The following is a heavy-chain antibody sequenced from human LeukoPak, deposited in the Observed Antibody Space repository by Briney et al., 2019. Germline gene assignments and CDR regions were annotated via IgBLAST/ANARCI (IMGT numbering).Heavy chain of an antibody. CDR1: GGSICSYY. CDR2: ISYTGST. V-gene: IGHV4-59*08. CDR3: ARQTQGDY. Sequence: SETLSLTCTVSGGSICSYYWSWMPQPPGKGLEWIGYISYTGSTNYNPSLKSRVTISVDTSKNQFSLKLSSVTAADTAVYYSARQTQGDYWGQGTLVTVSS. J-gene: IGHJ4*02.